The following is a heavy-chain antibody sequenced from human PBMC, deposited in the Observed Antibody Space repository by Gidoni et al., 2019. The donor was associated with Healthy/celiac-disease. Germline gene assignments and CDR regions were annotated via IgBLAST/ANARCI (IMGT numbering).Heavy chain of an antibody. J-gene: IGHJ3*02. CDR3: ARDYPTHRLDAFDI. CDR2: ISSRSSTI. V-gene: IGHV3-48*02. CDR1: GCTFSSYS. Sequence: EVQLVESGGGLVQPGGSLRLYWAASGCTFSSYSMNWVRQAPGKGLGWVSYISSRSSTIYYADSVKGRFTISRDNAKNSLYLQMNSLRDEDTAVYYCARDYPTHRLDAFDIWGQGTMVTVSS.